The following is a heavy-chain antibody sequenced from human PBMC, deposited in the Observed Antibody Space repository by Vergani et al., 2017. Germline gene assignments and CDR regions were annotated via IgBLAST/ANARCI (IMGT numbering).Heavy chain of an antibody. CDR1: GFTFSSYR. CDR3: AKVPTVRRTRLGNFQH. V-gene: IGHV3-30*18. CDR2: ISYDGSNK. J-gene: IGHJ1*01. D-gene: IGHD2-2*01. Sequence: QVQLVESGGGVVQPGRSLRLSCAASGFTFSSYRMHWVRQAPGKGLEWVAVISYDGSNKYYADSVKGRFTISRDNSKNTLYLQMNSLRAEDTAVYYCAKVPTVRRTRLGNFQHWGQGKLVIVSA.